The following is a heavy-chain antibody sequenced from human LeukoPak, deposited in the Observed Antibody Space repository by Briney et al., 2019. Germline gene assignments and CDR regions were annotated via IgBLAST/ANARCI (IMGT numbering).Heavy chain of an antibody. CDR3: TKGKDFFDNSGQWEYWCFDL. Sequence: VASVKVSCKASGFNFTDYYIHWVRQAPGQGLEWMGWINPNTGATSYAEKLQGRVTMTRDPSISTAHMELSSLRSGDTAVYYCTKGKDFFDNSGQWEYWCFDLWGRGTLVTVSS. CDR1: GFNFTDYY. V-gene: IGHV1-2*02. D-gene: IGHD6-19*01. J-gene: IGHJ2*01. CDR2: INPNTGAT.